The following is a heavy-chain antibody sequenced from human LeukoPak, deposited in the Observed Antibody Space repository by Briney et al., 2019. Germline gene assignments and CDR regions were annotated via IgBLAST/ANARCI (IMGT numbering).Heavy chain of an antibody. J-gene: IGHJ4*02. D-gene: IGHD4-17*01. V-gene: IGHV3-30*18. CDR1: GFTFSSYA. Sequence: GGSLRLSCAASGFTFSSYAMHWVRQAPGKGLEWVAVIISDGSQKYYGDSVKGRFTLSRDNSKNTLYLQMNSLRAEDTAVYYCAKFSGDSKPFDYWGQGTQVTVSS. CDR2: IISDGSQK. CDR3: AKFSGDSKPFDY.